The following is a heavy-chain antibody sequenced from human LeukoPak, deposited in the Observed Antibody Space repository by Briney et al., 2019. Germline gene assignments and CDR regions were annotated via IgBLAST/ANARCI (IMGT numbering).Heavy chain of an antibody. CDR2: IKFDGSST. V-gene: IGHV3-74*01. D-gene: IGHD5-18*01. J-gene: IGHJ5*02. CDR1: GFTFSTYW. Sequence: GGSLRLSCAASGFTFSTYWMHWVRQAPGKGLVWVSRIKFDGSSTTYADSEKGRFTISRDNAKNTLYLQMNSLRAEDTAVYYYARGAEGHNYGEFDRWGQGTLVTVSS. CDR3: ARGAEGHNYGEFDR.